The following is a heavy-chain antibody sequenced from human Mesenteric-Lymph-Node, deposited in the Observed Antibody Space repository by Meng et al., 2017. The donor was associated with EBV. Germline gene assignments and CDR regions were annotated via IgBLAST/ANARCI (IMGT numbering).Heavy chain of an antibody. V-gene: IGHV4-34*01. CDR2: SNQSGST. J-gene: IGHJ5*02. CDR3: ARGKTVGRSPWFDP. CDR1: GGSFSGYY. Sequence: HLQESGPGRGKPSETLSLTCAVYGGSFSGYYWTWIRQSPGKGLEWIGESNQSGSTSYNPSLKSRVTISVDTSQNQFSLKLSSVTAADTAVYYCARGKTVGRSPWFDPWGQGTLVTVSS. D-gene: IGHD4-11*01.